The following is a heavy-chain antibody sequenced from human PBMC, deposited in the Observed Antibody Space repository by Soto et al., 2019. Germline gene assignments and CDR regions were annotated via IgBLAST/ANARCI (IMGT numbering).Heavy chain of an antibody. CDR1: GFTFSSYA. D-gene: IGHD3-22*01. CDR3: AKSSGYYYDSSGYVDAFDI. CDR2: ISGSGGST. J-gene: IGHJ3*02. Sequence: GGSLRLSCAASGFTFSSYAMSWVRQAPGKGLEWVSAISGSGGSTYYADSVKGRFTISRDNSKNTLYLQMNSLRAEDTAVYYCAKSSGYYYDSSGYVDAFDIWDQGTMVTVSS. V-gene: IGHV3-23*01.